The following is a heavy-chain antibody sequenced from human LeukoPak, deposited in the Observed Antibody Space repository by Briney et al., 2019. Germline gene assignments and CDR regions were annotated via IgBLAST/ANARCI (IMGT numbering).Heavy chain of an antibody. CDR1: GFTFSSFS. V-gene: IGHV3-48*01. J-gene: IGHJ4*02. CDR2: ISSSSGAR. Sequence: GGSLRLSCAASGFTFSSFSMNWVRQAPGKGLEWVSYISSSSGARYYADSVKGRFTISRDNSKNTLYLQMSSLRTEDTAVYYCAKGNSYFDYWGQGILVTVSS. CDR3: AKGNSYFDY.